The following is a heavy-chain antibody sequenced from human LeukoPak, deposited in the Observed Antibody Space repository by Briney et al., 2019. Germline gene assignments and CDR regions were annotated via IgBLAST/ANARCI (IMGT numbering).Heavy chain of an antibody. Sequence: GGSLRLSCAASGFTFSTYWMHWVRQAPGKGLVWVSRINTDGSSTYYADSVKGRFTISRDNAKNTLYLQMNSLRAEDTAVYYCAKDQSSGYYKTFDYWGQGTLVTVSS. CDR2: INTDGSST. D-gene: IGHD3-22*01. CDR1: GFTFSTYW. J-gene: IGHJ4*02. CDR3: AKDQSSGYYKTFDY. V-gene: IGHV3-74*01.